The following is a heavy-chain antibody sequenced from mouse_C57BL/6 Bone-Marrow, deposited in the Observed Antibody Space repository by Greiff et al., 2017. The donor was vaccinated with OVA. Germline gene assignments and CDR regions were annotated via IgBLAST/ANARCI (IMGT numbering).Heavy chain of an antibody. CDR3: ARDSSGYYFDY. V-gene: IGHV1-85*01. CDR2: IYPRDGST. D-gene: IGHD3-2*02. Sequence: VKLQESGPELVKPGASVKLSCKASGYTFTSYDINWVKQRPGQGLEWIGWIYPRDGSTKYSEKFKGKATLTVDTSSSTAYMELHSLTSEDSAVYFCARDSSGYYFDYWGQGTTLTVSS. CDR1: GYTFTSYD. J-gene: IGHJ2*01.